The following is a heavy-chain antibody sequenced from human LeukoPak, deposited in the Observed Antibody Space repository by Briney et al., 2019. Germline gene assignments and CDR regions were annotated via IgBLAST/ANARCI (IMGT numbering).Heavy chain of an antibody. CDR2: IIPIFGTT. CDR1: GGTFNTYA. J-gene: IGHJ5*02. Sequence: EASVKVSCKASGGTFNTYAISWVRQAPGQGLEWMGGIIPIFGTTNYAQKFQGRVTITADESTSTAYMELNSLRSEDTAVYYCARGGSQWLVRVGRLDPWGQGTLVIVSS. V-gene: IGHV1-69*13. D-gene: IGHD6-19*01. CDR3: ARGGSQWLVRVGRLDP.